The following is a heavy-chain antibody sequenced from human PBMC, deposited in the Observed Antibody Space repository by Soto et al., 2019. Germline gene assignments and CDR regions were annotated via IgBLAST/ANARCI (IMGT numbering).Heavy chain of an antibody. CDR2: ISSSSSYI. CDR1: GFTFSSYS. D-gene: IGHD1-26*01. CDR3: ARDLSGVLNWFDP. Sequence: GGSLRLSCAASGFTFSSYSMNWVRQAPGKGLEWVSSISSSSSYIYYADSVKGRFTISRDNAKNSLYLQMNSLRAEDTAVYYCARDLSGVLNWFDPWGQGTLVTVSS. V-gene: IGHV3-21*01. J-gene: IGHJ5*02.